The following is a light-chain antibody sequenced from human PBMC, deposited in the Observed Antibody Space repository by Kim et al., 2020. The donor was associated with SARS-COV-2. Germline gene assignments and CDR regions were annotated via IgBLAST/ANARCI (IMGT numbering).Light chain of an antibody. Sequence: VSPGQTARITCSGDKLSDKDVCWYQQKPGQSPVLVIYQNTKRPSGIPGRFSGSNSAHTATLTVTGTQALDEADYYCQAWDSSIIVFGGGTQLTVL. CDR1: KLSDKD. CDR2: QNT. V-gene: IGLV3-1*01. CDR3: QAWDSSIIV. J-gene: IGLJ2*01.